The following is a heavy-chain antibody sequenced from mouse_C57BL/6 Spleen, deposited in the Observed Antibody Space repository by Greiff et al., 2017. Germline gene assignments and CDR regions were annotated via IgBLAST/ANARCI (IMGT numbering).Heavy chain of an antibody. Sequence: QVQLQQPGAELVMPGASVKLSCKASGYTFTSYWMHWVKQRPGQGLEWIGEIDPSDSYTNYNQKFKGKSTLTVDKSSSTAYMQLSSLTSEDSAVYYCASGLRRFAYWGQGTLVTVSA. J-gene: IGHJ3*01. CDR2: IDPSDSYT. D-gene: IGHD2-4*01. V-gene: IGHV1-69*01. CDR1: GYTFTSYW. CDR3: ASGLRRFAY.